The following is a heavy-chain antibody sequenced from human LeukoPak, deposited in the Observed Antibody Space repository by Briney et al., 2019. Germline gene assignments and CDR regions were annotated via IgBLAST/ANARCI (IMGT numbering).Heavy chain of an antibody. CDR3: ARGKIQLWFRSWFDP. CDR2: INHSGST. V-gene: IGHV4-34*01. CDR1: GGSFSGYY. Sequence: SETLSLTCAVYGGSFSGYYWSWIRQPPGNGLEWIGEINHSGSTNYNPSLKSRVTISVDTSKNQFSLKLSSVTAADTAVYYCARGKIQLWFRSWFDPWGQGTLVTVSS. J-gene: IGHJ5*02. D-gene: IGHD5-18*01.